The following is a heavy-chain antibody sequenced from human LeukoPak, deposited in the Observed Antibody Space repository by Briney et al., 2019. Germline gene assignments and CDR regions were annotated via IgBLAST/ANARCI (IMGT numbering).Heavy chain of an antibody. D-gene: IGHD3-3*01. J-gene: IGHJ4*02. Sequence: PSETLSLTCNVSGGSISSYYWSWIRQPPGKGLEWIGYINYSGSTNYNPSLKSRVTISVDTSKNQFPLKLSSVTAADTAVYYCARLAGNYDFWEELYYFDYWGQGTLVTVSS. CDR1: GGSISSYY. V-gene: IGHV4-59*01. CDR3: ARLAGNYDFWEELYYFDY. CDR2: INYSGST.